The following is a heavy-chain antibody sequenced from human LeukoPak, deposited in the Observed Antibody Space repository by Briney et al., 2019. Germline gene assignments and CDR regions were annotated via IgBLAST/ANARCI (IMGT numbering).Heavy chain of an antibody. V-gene: IGHV3-33*08. CDR2: IWPDGNNK. D-gene: IGHD2-21*02. CDR3: ARGAYCAGNCYWYFDL. Sequence: GGSLRLSCSASGFNFSDYAIHWIRQAPGKGLEWVAVIWPDGNNKYCADSVKGRFTISRDNSKNTLYLQMNSLRAEDTAVYYCARGAYCAGNCYWYFDLWGRGTLVTVSS. CDR1: GFNFSDYA. J-gene: IGHJ2*01.